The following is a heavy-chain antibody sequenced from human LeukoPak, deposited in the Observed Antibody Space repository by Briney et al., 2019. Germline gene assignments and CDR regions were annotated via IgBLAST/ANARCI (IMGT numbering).Heavy chain of an antibody. CDR3: ARDGHDGGKIPEGHYYYYGMDV. Sequence: GSSVKVSCKASGGTFSSYAISWVRQAPGQGLEWMGRIIPILGIANSAQKFQGRVTITADKSTSTAYMELSSLRSEDTAVYYCARDGHDGGKIPEGHYYYYGMDVWGQGTTVTVSS. CDR2: IIPILGIA. CDR1: GGTFSSYA. J-gene: IGHJ6*02. V-gene: IGHV1-69*04. D-gene: IGHD4-23*01.